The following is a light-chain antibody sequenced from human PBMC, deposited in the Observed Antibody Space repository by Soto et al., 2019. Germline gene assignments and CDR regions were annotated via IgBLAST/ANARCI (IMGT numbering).Light chain of an antibody. V-gene: IGLV2-8*01. CDR1: SSDVGGYNY. Sequence: QSALTQPPSASGSPGQSVTISCTGTSSDVGGYNYVSWYQQHPGKAPKLMIYEVNKRPSGVPDRFSGSKSGNTASLTVSGLQADDEADYYCNSYGGSNNDVVFGGGTKVTVL. J-gene: IGLJ2*01. CDR2: EVN. CDR3: NSYGGSNNDVV.